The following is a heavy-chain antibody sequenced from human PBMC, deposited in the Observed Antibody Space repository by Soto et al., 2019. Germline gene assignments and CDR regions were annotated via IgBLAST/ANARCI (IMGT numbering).Heavy chain of an antibody. CDR1: GFTYSSYW. V-gene: IGHV3-7*04. D-gene: IGHD3-10*01. J-gene: IGHJ4*02. CDR2: IKEDGSEK. CDR3: ARATGADKEDY. Sequence: EVQLVESAGGLVQPGGSLRLSCAASGFTYSSYWMSWVHQAPGKGLEWVANIKEDGSEKYYVDSVKGRFTISRDNAKNSLYLQMNSLRAEDTAVYYCARATGADKEDYWGQGTLVTVSS.